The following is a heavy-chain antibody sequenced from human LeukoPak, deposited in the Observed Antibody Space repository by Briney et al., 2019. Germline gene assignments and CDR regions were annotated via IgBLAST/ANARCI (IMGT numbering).Heavy chain of an antibody. J-gene: IGHJ6*02. CDR1: GFTFSSYA. CDR3: ARDRGSSWSVPSYYYYGMDV. CDR2: ISYDGSNK. Sequence: PGGSLRLSCAASGFTFSSYAMHWVRQAPGKGLEWVAVISYDGSNKYYADSVKGRFTISRDNSKNTLYLQMNSLRAEDTAAYYCARDRGSSWSVPSYYYYGMDVWGQGTTVTVSS. D-gene: IGHD6-13*01. V-gene: IGHV3-30-3*01.